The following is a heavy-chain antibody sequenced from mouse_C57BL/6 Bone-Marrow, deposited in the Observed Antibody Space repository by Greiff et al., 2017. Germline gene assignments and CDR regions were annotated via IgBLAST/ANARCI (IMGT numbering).Heavy chain of an antibody. Sequence: VQLVESGAELVRPGASVKLSCTASGFNIKDDYMHWVKQRPEQGLEWIGWIDPENGETEYASKFQGKATITADTSSNTAYLQLSRLTSEETAVYYCTTGIYYDYDEGDYWGQGTTLTGSS. CDR3: TTGIYYDYDEGDY. V-gene: IGHV14-4*01. J-gene: IGHJ2*01. D-gene: IGHD2-4*01. CDR1: GFNIKDDY. CDR2: IDPENGET.